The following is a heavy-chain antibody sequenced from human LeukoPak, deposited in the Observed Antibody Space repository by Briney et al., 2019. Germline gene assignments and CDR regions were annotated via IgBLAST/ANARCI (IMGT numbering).Heavy chain of an antibody. CDR3: ARRGATVSTDAFDI. D-gene: IGHD4-17*01. Sequence: SVKVSCKASGGTFSSYTISWVRQAPGQGREWMGGIIPLFGTANYAQKFQGRVTITADESTSTAYMELRSLRCEDTAVYYCARRGATVSTDAFDIWGQGTMVTVSS. CDR2: IIPLFGTA. J-gene: IGHJ3*02. V-gene: IGHV1-69*01. CDR1: GGTFSSYT.